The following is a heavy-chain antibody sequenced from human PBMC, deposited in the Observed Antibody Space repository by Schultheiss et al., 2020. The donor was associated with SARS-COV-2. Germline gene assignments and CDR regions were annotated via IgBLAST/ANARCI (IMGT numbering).Heavy chain of an antibody. CDR2: IYYSGST. V-gene: IGHV4-59*01. CDR3: AIDASLIDYSCSYYQYYGMDV. Sequence: SETLSLTCTVSGGSISSYYWGWIRQPPGKGLEWLGYIYYSGSTNYNPSLKSRITISVDTSKNQFSLKLSFVTAADMSVYYCAIDASLIDYSCSYYQYYGMDVWGQGTTVTVSS. J-gene: IGHJ6*02. CDR1: GGSISSYY. D-gene: IGHD4-11*01.